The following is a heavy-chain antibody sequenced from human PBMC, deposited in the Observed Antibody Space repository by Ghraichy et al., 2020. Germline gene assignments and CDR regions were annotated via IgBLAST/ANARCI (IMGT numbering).Heavy chain of an antibody. J-gene: IGHJ6*02. Sequence: GSLRLSCAASGFTFSSYEMNWVRQAPGKGLEWVSYISSSGSTIYYADSVKGRFTISRDNAKNLLYLQMNSLRAEDTAVYYCARDIVVVPAAMRYYYYGMDVWGQGTTVTVSS. V-gene: IGHV3-48*03. CDR1: GFTFSSYE. CDR2: ISSSGSTI. D-gene: IGHD2-2*01. CDR3: ARDIVVVPAAMRYYYYGMDV.